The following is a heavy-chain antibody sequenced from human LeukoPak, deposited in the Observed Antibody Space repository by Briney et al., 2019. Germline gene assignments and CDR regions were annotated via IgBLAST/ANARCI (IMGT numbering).Heavy chain of an antibody. V-gene: IGHV4-59*08. J-gene: IGHJ3*02. Sequence: SETLSLTCTVSGGSINSYYWSWIRQPPGKGLEWIAYIYYTGSTNYNPSLKSRVTISVDTSKNQFSLKLSSVTAADTAVYYCARVGRSGYAFDIWGRGTMVTVSS. D-gene: IGHD3-3*01. CDR1: GGSINSYY. CDR2: IYYTGST. CDR3: ARVGRSGYAFDI.